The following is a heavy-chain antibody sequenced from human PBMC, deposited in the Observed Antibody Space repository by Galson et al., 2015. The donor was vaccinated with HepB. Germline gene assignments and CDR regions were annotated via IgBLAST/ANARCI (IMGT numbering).Heavy chain of an antibody. CDR3: AKSTRPAAPYLDY. J-gene: IGHJ4*02. V-gene: IGHV3-9*01. Sequence: SLRLSCAASGFSFDDCAMHWVRQAPGRGLEWVSGISWNSGRIGYADSVKGRFTISRDNARNSLYLQMNGLRAGDTALYYCAKSTRPAAPYLDYWGQGTLVTVSA. D-gene: IGHD2-2*01. CDR1: GFSFDDCA. CDR2: ISWNSGRI.